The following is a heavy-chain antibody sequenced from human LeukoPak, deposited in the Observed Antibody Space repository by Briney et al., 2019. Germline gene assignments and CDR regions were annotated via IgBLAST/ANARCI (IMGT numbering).Heavy chain of an antibody. CDR3: AGLSPDWFDP. J-gene: IGHJ5*02. CDR1: GGSIRSYY. V-gene: IGHV4-59*08. CDR2: ISYSGST. Sequence: SETLSLTCTVSGGSIRSYYCSWIRQPPGKGLEWIGYISYSGSTNYNPSLKSRVTISVDTSKNQFSLKLSSVTAADTALYYCAGLSPDWFDPWGQGTLVTVSS.